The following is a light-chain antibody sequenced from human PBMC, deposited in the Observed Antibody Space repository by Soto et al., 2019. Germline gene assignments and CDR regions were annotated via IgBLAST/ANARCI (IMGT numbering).Light chain of an antibody. J-gene: IGKJ5*01. V-gene: IGKV3-20*01. CDR2: GAS. Sequence: EIVLTQSPGTLSLSPGERATLSCRASQSVSSNHLAWYQQKPGQAPRLLIFGASTRATGIPDRFSGSGAGAYFNLTISRLEPADFGVYYCQQYGSSHTFGQGTRLEIK. CDR3: QQYGSSHT. CDR1: QSVSSNH.